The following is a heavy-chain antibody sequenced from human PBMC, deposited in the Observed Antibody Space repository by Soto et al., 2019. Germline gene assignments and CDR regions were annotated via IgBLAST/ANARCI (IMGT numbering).Heavy chain of an antibody. D-gene: IGHD3-22*01. CDR3: ARDRRYYYDSSGYFFDP. Sequence: PSETLSLTCTVSGGSISSGDYYWSWIRQPPGKGLEWIGYIYYSGSTYYNPSLKSRVTISVDTSKNQFSLKLSSVTAADTAVYYCARDRRYYYDSSGYFFDPWGQGTLVTVSS. J-gene: IGHJ5*02. CDR2: IYYSGST. V-gene: IGHV4-30-4*01. CDR1: GGSISSGDYY.